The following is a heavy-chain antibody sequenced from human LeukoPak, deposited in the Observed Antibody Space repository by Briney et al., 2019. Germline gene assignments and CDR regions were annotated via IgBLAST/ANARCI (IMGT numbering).Heavy chain of an antibody. CDR2: IYYSEST. J-gene: IGHJ4*02. CDR3: GGVSSGYSSPYFDY. Sequence: SETLSLTCTVSGGSISSSSYYWGWLRQPPGKGLEWSGSIYYSESTYYKPSLKSRVTISVDTSKNQFALKLSSMTAADTAVYYCGGVSSGYSSPYFDYWGQGTLVTVSS. D-gene: IGHD3-22*01. CDR1: GGSISSSSYY. V-gene: IGHV4-39*06.